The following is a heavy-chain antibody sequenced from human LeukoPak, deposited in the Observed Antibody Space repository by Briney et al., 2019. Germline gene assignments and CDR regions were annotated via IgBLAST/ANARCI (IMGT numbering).Heavy chain of an antibody. D-gene: IGHD5-18*01. J-gene: IGHJ6*02. Sequence: GGSLRLTCAASGFTFSSYGMYWVRQAPGKGLEWVAVISYDGSNKYYADSVKGRFTISRGNSKNTLYLQMNSLRAEDTAVYYCAKSVRYSYGSYYYYNYGMDVWGQGTTVTVSS. CDR3: AKSVRYSYGSYYYYNYGMDV. CDR1: GFTFSSYG. V-gene: IGHV3-30*18. CDR2: ISYDGSNK.